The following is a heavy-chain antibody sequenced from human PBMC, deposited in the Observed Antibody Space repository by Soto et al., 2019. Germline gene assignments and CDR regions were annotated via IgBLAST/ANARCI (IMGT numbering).Heavy chain of an antibody. Sequence: GGSLRLSCAASGFTFSSSWMSWVRQAPGKGLEWVAHTRQDGGQEYYVDSVKGRFTISRDNAKNSLYLQMNSLRVEDTAVYYCARYPNPTVAGLPFDLWGQGTLVTVS. D-gene: IGHD6-19*01. CDR1: GFTFSSSW. J-gene: IGHJ4*02. V-gene: IGHV3-7*03. CDR2: TRQDGGQE. CDR3: ARYPNPTVAGLPFDL.